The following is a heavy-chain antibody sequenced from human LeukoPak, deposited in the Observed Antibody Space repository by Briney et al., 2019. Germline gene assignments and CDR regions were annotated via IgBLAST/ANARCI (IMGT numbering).Heavy chain of an antibody. CDR1: GGSISSGDYY. V-gene: IGHV4-30-4*01. Sequence: SQTLSLTCTVSGGSISSGDYYWSWIRQPPGKGLEWIGYVYYSGSTYYNPSLKSRVTISVDTSKNQFSLKLSSVTAADTAVYYCARKPIDDYAQSAGDYWGQGTLVTVSS. D-gene: IGHD4-17*01. CDR3: ARKPIDDYAQSAGDY. CDR2: VYYSGST. J-gene: IGHJ4*02.